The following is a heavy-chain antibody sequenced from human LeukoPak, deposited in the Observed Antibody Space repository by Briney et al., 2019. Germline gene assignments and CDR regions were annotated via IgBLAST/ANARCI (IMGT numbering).Heavy chain of an antibody. V-gene: IGHV1-69*13. Sequence: SVKVSCKASGGTFSSYAISWVRQAPGQGLEWMGGIIPIFGTANYAQKFQGRVTITADESTSTAYMELSSLRSADTAVYYCARVEESQDWFDPWGQGTLVTVSS. CDR2: IIPIFGTA. D-gene: IGHD1-1*01. CDR3: ARVEESQDWFDP. J-gene: IGHJ5*02. CDR1: GGTFSSYA.